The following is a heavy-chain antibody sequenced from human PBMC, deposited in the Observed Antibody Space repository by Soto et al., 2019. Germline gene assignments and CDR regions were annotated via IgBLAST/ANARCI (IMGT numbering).Heavy chain of an antibody. J-gene: IGHJ3*01. CDR3: ARNIQSVSPRANDDFDV. CDR2: LNPDTGNT. Sequence: QVQLVQSGADLKKPGASVNISCTASGFTFSDNVINWVRQVPGQGLEWMGWLNPDTGNTRYSETLQGRVTIAKHPSANIAYLELRGLKNEDTALYCCARNIQSVSPRANDDFDVWGQETMITVSS. V-gene: IGHV1-3*01. D-gene: IGHD5-18*01. CDR1: GFTFSDNV.